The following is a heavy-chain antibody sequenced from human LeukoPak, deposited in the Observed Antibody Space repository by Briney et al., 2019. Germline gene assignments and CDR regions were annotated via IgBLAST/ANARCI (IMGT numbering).Heavy chain of an antibody. J-gene: IGHJ6*02. Sequence: RGGALEISCHSSGSPFITYWIGWVRQLPGKGLGWVGIINPGDSDTRYSPSFQGHVTISVDKSISTAYLQWSTLKTSDSAIYYCARQNRIAVAGYYYYGMDVWGPGTTVTVSS. CDR1: GSPFITYW. CDR2: INPGDSDT. V-gene: IGHV5-51*01. CDR3: ARQNRIAVAGYYYYGMDV. D-gene: IGHD6-19*01.